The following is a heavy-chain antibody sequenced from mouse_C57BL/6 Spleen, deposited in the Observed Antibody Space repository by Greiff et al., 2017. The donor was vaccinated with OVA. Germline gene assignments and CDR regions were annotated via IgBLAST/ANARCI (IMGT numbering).Heavy chain of an antibody. D-gene: IGHD1-1*01. J-gene: IGHJ3*01. CDR3: TTEDYYGSSYKAWFAY. CDR2: IDPENGDT. V-gene: IGHV14-4*01. Sequence: EVKLMESGAELVRPGASVKLSCTASGFNIKDDYMHWVKQRPEQGLEWIGWIDPENGDTEYASKFQGKATITADTSSNTAYLQLSSLTSEDTAVYYCTTEDYYGSSYKAWFAYWGQGTLVTVSA. CDR1: GFNIKDDY.